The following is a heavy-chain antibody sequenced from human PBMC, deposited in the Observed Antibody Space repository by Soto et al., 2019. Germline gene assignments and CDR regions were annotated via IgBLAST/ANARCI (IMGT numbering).Heavy chain of an antibody. CDR3: ARDLGDGYSFIGAFDI. V-gene: IGHV4-59*01. Sequence: SETLSLSCTVSGSISSYYWSWIRQPPGKGLEWIGYIYYSGSTNYNPSLKSRVTISVDTSKNQFSLKLSSVTAADTAIYYCARDLGDGYSFIGAFDIWGQGTMVTVSS. CDR1: GSISSYY. D-gene: IGHD4-4*01. J-gene: IGHJ3*02. CDR2: IYYSGST.